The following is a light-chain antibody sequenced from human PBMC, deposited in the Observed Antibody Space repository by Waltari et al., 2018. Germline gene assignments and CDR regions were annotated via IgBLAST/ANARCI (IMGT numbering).Light chain of an antibody. J-gene: IGKJ1*01. CDR1: ESPLIHDGKMY. Sequence: EVVMTQSPVPLSVTLAQPASITCLCSESPLIHDGKMYLNWFHQRPGQSPRRLLYQGSDRDSGVPDRFSGSGSGADFTLRISRVEAEDAGVYFCMLGTRPWTFGPGTKVEIK. CDR3: MLGTRPWT. V-gene: IGKV2-30*01. CDR2: QGS.